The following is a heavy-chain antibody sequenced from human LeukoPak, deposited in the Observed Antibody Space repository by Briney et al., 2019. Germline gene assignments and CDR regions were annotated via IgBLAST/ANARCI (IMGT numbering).Heavy chain of an antibody. V-gene: IGHV3-23*01. CDR2: ISGSGGST. CDR1: GFTFSSYS. D-gene: IGHD5/OR15-5a*01. CDR3: AKDWYHDQVSAFDI. J-gene: IGHJ3*02. Sequence: GGSLRLSCAASGFTFSSYSMNWVRQAPGKGLEWVSSISGSGGSTYYAESVKGRFTISRDKSKNTLYLQMNSLRAEDTAVYYCAKDWYHDQVSAFDIWGQGTMVTVSS.